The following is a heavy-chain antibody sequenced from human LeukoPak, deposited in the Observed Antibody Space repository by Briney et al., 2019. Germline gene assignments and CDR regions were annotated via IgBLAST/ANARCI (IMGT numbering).Heavy chain of an antibody. Sequence: ASVKVSCKASGYTFASYDINWVRQATGQGLEWMGWMNSNSGNTGYAQNFQGRVTMTANTSITTAYMELSSLTSDDTAIYYCAKELSAFTSSYVYWGQGTLVTVSS. J-gene: IGHJ4*02. CDR2: MNSNSGNT. D-gene: IGHD2-2*01. V-gene: IGHV1-8*01. CDR3: AKELSAFTSSYVY. CDR1: GYTFASYD.